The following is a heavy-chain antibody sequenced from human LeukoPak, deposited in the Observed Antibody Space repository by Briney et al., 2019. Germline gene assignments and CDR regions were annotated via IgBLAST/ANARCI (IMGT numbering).Heavy chain of an antibody. D-gene: IGHD6-13*01. CDR2: IGTAGDT. CDR1: GCTFSSYD. J-gene: IGHJ3*02. V-gene: IGHV3-13*01. CDR3: ARGVAAAGTGAFDI. Sequence: PGGSLRLSCAASGCTFSSYDMHWVRQATGKGLEWVSAIGTAGDTYYPGSVKGRFTISRENAKNSLYLQMNSLRAGDTAVYYCARGVAAAGTGAFDIWGQGTMVTVSS.